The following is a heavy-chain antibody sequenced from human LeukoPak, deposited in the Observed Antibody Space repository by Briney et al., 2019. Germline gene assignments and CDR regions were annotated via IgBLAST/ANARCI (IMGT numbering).Heavy chain of an antibody. CDR1: GYTFTDNY. J-gene: IGHJ4*02. CDR3: TRGSGTSWFDY. CDR2: MNPNSGGT. Sequence: ASVTVSCMPSGYTFTDNYLHWVRQAPGQGLEWVGWMNPNSGGTGYAQKFQGRVTMTRDTSISTAYMELSSLTSDDTAVYYCTRGSGTSWFDYWGQGSLVTVSS. D-gene: IGHD2-2*01. V-gene: IGHV1-2*02.